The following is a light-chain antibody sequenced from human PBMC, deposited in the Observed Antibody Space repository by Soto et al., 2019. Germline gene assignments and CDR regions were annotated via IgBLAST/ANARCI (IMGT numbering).Light chain of an antibody. V-gene: IGLV2-8*01. CDR1: SSDVGAHNF. CDR2: EVS. Sequence: QSVLTQPPSASGSPGQSVTISCTGTSSDVGAHNFVSWHQQHPGKAPKLMIYEVSKRPSGVPDRFSGSKSGNTASLTVSGLQAEDEADYYCSSYACSNNYVFGPGTKLTVL. CDR3: SSYACSNNYV. J-gene: IGLJ1*01.